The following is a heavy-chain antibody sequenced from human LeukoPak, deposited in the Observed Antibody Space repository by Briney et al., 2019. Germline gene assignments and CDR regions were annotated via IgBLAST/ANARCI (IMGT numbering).Heavy chain of an antibody. V-gene: IGHV3-33*01. D-gene: IGHD1-1*01. J-gene: IGHJ2*01. Sequence: PGGSLRLSCAASGITFSSYGMHWVRQAPGKGLEWVAVIWCDGSNKYYADSVKGRFTISRDNSKNTLYLQMNSLRAEDTAVYYCARELISTTWRGNRSYFDLWGRGTLVTVSS. CDR1: GITFSSYG. CDR2: IWCDGSNK. CDR3: ARELISTTWRGNRSYFDL.